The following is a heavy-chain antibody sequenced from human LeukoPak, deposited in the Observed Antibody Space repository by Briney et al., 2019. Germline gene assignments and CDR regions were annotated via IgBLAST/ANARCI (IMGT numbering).Heavy chain of an antibody. CDR2: NKSDGST. CDR1: GFTFSSYW. CDR3: ARAPSESGGYYPEYFRH. V-gene: IGHV3-74*01. J-gene: IGHJ1*01. D-gene: IGHD3-22*01. Sequence: GGSLRLSCAASGFTFSSYWMHWVRQIPGKGLVWVSRNKSDGSTNYADSVKGRFTISRDNAKNTLSLQMNSLRAEDTGVYYCARAPSESGGYYPEYFRHWGQGALVTVSS.